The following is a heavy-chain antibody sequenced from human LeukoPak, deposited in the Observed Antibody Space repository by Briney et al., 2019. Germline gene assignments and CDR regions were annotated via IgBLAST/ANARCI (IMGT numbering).Heavy chain of an antibody. D-gene: IGHD1-26*01. CDR3: ARSRFSIVGASHLDY. J-gene: IGHJ4*02. V-gene: IGHV4-61*01. CDR1: GGSVSSGNYY. CDR2: ISYTGST. Sequence: PSETLSLTCTVSGGSVSSGNYYWNWIRQPPGKGLEWIGYISYTGSTNYNPSLKSRVTVSVDTSKNQFSLKLSSVTAADTAVYYCARSRFSIVGASHLDYWGQGTLVTVSS.